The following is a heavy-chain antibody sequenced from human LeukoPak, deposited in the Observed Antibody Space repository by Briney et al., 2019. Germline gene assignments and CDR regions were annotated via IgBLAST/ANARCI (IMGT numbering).Heavy chain of an antibody. J-gene: IGHJ4*02. D-gene: IGHD1-26*01. CDR1: GFTFSDHY. Sequence: SGGSLRLSCAASGFTFSDHYMDWVRQAPGKGLEWVANIKQDGSDKYYVDSVKGRFTISRDNTKNSLYLQMNTLRAEDTAVYYCASGRGNSGSLWGRGTLVTVSS. V-gene: IGHV3-7*01. CDR3: ASGRGNSGSL. CDR2: IKQDGSDK.